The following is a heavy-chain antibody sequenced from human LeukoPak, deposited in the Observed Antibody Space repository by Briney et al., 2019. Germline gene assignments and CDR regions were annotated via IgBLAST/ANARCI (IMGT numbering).Heavy chain of an antibody. J-gene: IGHJ3*02. CDR3: ARLMVAAGVDAFDI. V-gene: IGHV4-59*08. D-gene: IGHD6-13*01. CDR1: GGSISSHY. CDR2: IYYSGSS. Sequence: SETLSLTCTVSGGSISSHYWSWIRQPPGKRLEWIGYIYYSGSSNYNPSLKSRVTISVDTSKNQFSLKLSSVTAADTAVYYCARLMVAAGVDAFDIWGQGTMVTVSS.